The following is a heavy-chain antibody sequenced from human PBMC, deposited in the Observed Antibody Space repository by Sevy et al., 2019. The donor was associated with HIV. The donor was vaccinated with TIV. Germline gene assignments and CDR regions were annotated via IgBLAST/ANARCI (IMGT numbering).Heavy chain of an antibody. J-gene: IGHJ4*02. V-gene: IGHV3-33*01. CDR2: IWYDGNNR. CDR1: GFSISGYG. D-gene: IGHD6-19*01. Sequence: GGSLSLSCAASGFSISGYGMHWVRQAPGKGLEWVAVIWYDGNNREYADSVKGRFTISRDNSKNTLYLQMNSLIVEDTAVYYCAREDIRVAGIGYYFHSWGQGTLVTVSS. CDR3: AREDIRVAGIGYYFHS.